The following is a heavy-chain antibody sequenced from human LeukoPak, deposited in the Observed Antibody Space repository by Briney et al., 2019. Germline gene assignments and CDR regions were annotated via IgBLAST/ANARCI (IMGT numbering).Heavy chain of an antibody. CDR3: AKDSPTVTSPSLGY. J-gene: IGHJ4*02. Sequence: GGSLRLSCAASGFTFSSYGMHWVRQAPGKGLEWVAVISYDGSNKYYADSVKGRFTISRDNSKNTLCLQMNSLRAEDTAVYYCAKDSPTVTSPSLGYWGQGTLVTVSS. CDR2: ISYDGSNK. D-gene: IGHD4-17*01. CDR1: GFTFSSYG. V-gene: IGHV3-30*18.